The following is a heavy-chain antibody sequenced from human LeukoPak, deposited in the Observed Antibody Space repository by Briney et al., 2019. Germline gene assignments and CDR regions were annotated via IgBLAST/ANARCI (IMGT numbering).Heavy chain of an antibody. CDR3: ARGGYYYGSGSPLPDY. D-gene: IGHD3-10*01. Sequence: SETLSLTCTVSGGSISSSSYYWGWIRQPPGKGLEWIGEINHSGSTNYNPSLKSRVTISVDTSKNQFSLKLSSVTAADTAVYYCARGGYYYGSGSPLPDYWGQGTLVTVSS. V-gene: IGHV4-39*07. J-gene: IGHJ4*02. CDR2: INHSGST. CDR1: GGSISSSSYY.